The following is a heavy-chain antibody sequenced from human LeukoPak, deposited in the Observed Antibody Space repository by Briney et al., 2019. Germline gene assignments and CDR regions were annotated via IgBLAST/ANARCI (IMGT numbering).Heavy chain of an antibody. J-gene: IGHJ4*02. Sequence: GGSLRLSCAASGFTFSSCAMSWVRQAPGKGLEWVSGISGSGGSTYYADSVKGRFTISRDNSKNTLYLQMNSPRAEDTAVYYCAILPGYSSSWYEVDYWGRGTLVTVSS. CDR3: AILPGYSSSWYEVDY. CDR1: GFTFSSCA. D-gene: IGHD6-13*01. CDR2: ISGSGGST. V-gene: IGHV3-23*01.